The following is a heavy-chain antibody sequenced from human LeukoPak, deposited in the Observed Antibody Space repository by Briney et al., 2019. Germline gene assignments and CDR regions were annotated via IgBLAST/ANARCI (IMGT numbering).Heavy chain of an antibody. CDR3: AKDRILSSYWVREL. Sequence: GGSVSLSFTVSGFPFCTCAMIWVRQAPGKGLEWVSAINSGGGNTYYADSVKGRFTISRDNSKNTLYLQMNSLRAEDTALYYCAKDRILSSYWVRELGARGTLVSVSS. CDR2: INSGGGNT. D-gene: IGHD3-22*01. CDR1: GFPFCTCA. J-gene: IGHJ4*02. V-gene: IGHV3-23*01.